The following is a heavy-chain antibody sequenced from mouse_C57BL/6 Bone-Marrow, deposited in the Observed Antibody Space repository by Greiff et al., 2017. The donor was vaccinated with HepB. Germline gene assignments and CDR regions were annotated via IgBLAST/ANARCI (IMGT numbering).Heavy chain of an antibody. CDR2: IDPETGGT. CDR3: TRRRSLLPIDY. J-gene: IGHJ2*01. Sequence: QVQLQQSGAELVRPGASVTLSCKASGYTFTDYEMHWVKQTPVHGLEWIGAIDPETGGTAYNQKFKGKAILTADKSSSTAYMELRSLTSEDSAVYYCTRRRSLLPIDYWGQGTTLTVSS. V-gene: IGHV1-15*01. CDR1: GYTFTDYE. D-gene: IGHD1-1*01.